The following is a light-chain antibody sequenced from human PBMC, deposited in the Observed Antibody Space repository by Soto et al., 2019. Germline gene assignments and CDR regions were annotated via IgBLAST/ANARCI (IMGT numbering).Light chain of an antibody. CDR2: GAS. CDR3: QHANSFPIT. CDR1: QDIRTW. Sequence: DIQMTQSPSSVSAFVGDRVTITCRASQDIRTWLAWYQQKPGKAPKILIYGASNLQSGVPSRFSVSGSGTYFTLTISSLQPEDFATYYCQHANSFPITVGQGTRLEI. J-gene: IGKJ5*01. V-gene: IGKV1-12*01.